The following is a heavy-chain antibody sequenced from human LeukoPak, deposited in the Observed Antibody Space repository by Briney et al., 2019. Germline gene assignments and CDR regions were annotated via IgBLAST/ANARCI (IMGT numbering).Heavy chain of an antibody. CDR2: IYTSGST. CDR3: ARDGHYYDTSAPTFGNWFDP. CDR1: GGSISSYY. V-gene: IGHV4-4*07. D-gene: IGHD3-22*01. Sequence: SETPSLTCTVSGGSISSYYWNWIRQPAGKGLEWIGRIYTSGSTNYNPSLKSRVTMSVDTSKNQFSLKLSSVTAADTAVYYCARDGHYYDTSAPTFGNWFDPWGQGTLVTVSS. J-gene: IGHJ5*02.